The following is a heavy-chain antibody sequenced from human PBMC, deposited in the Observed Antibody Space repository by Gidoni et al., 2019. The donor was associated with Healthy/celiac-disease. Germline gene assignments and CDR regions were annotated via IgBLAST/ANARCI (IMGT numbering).Heavy chain of an antibody. CDR1: GFTFSSYG. Sequence: QVQLVESGGGVVQPGRSLRLSCAASGFTFSSYGMHWVRQAPGKGLGWVAVIWYDGSNKYYADSVKGRFTISRDNSKNTLYLQMNSLRAEDTAVYYCARSLDSSGLDYWGQGTLVTVSS. CDR2: IWYDGSNK. V-gene: IGHV3-33*01. CDR3: ARSLDSSGLDY. J-gene: IGHJ4*02. D-gene: IGHD3-22*01.